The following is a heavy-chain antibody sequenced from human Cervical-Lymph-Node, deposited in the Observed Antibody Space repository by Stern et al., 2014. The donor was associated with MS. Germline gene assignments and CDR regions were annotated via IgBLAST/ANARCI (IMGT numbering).Heavy chain of an antibody. Sequence: QMQLVQSGAEVKKPGASVKVSCKASGYTFTSYGISWVRQAPGRGLEWMGWISAYNGNTNYAQKLQGRVTMTTDTSTSTAYMELRSLRSDDTAVYYCARDLDSSGWYNWFDPWGQGTLVTVSS. V-gene: IGHV1-18*01. CDR2: ISAYNGNT. CDR3: ARDLDSSGWYNWFDP. CDR1: GYTFTSYG. D-gene: IGHD6-19*01. J-gene: IGHJ5*02.